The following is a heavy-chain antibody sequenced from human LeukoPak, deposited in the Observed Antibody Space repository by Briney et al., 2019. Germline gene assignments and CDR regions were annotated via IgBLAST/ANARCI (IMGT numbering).Heavy chain of an antibody. CDR2: IIPIFGTA. CDR1: GYTFTSYD. CDR3: ARDRGYSYGHDLYYYYGMDV. V-gene: IGHV1-69*13. Sequence: SVKVSCRASGYTFTSYDINWVRQATGQGLEWMGGIIPIFGTANYAQKFQGRVTITADESTSTAYMELSSLRSEDTAVYYCARDRGYSYGHDLYYYYGMDVWGQGTTVTVSS. J-gene: IGHJ6*02. D-gene: IGHD5-18*01.